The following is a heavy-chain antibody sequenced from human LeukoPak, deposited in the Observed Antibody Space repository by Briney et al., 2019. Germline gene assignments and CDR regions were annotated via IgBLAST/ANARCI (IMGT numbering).Heavy chain of an antibody. J-gene: IGHJ6*03. V-gene: IGHV1-8*03. CDR2: MNPNSGNT. Sequence: ASVKVSCKASGYTFTSFDINWVRQATGQGLEWMGWMNPNSGNTGYAQKFQGRVTITADESTSTAYMELSSLRSEDTAVYYCARGTGFDYYYYYMDVWGKGTTVTISS. D-gene: IGHD3-10*01. CDR3: ARGTGFDYYYYYMDV. CDR1: GYTFTSFD.